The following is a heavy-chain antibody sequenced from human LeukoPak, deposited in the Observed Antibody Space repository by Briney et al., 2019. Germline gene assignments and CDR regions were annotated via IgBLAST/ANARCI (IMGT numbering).Heavy chain of an antibody. J-gene: IGHJ4*02. CDR2: IKQDGSEI. CDR3: ARVRCSSNSCFPDY. Sequence: GGSLRLSCAASGFTFSRYWMSWVRQAPGKGLEWVANIKQDGSEIDSVDSVKGRLTVSRDNAKNSLFLQMNSLRAEDTAVYYCARVRCSSNSCFPDYWGQGTLVTVSS. V-gene: IGHV3-7*01. D-gene: IGHD2-2*01. CDR1: GFTFSRYW.